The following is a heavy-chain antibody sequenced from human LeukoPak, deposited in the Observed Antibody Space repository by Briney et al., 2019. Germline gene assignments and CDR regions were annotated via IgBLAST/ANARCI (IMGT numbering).Heavy chain of an antibody. J-gene: IGHJ4*02. V-gene: IGHV1-69*04. D-gene: IGHD2-15*01. CDR2: IIPILGIA. CDR1: GGTFSSYA. CDR3: ARDIGAYCSGGSCYSS. Sequence: ASVRVSCNASGGTFSSYAISWVRQAPGQGLEWMGRIIPILGIANYAQKFQGRVTITADKSTSTAYMELSSLRSEDTAVYYCARDIGAYCSGGSCYSSWGQGTLVTVSS.